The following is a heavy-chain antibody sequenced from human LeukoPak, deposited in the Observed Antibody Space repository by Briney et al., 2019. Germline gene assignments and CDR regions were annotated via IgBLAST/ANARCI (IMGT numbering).Heavy chain of an antibody. J-gene: IGHJ4*02. CDR2: INPNIGGT. Sequence: ASVKVSCKASGYTFTGYYMHWGRQAPGQGLEWVGWINPNIGGTNYAQKFQGRVTMTRDTSISTAYMELSRLRSDDTAVYYCARDAWLVGATNLYYFDYWGQGTLVTVSS. D-gene: IGHD1-26*01. CDR1: GYTFTGYY. V-gene: IGHV1-2*02. CDR3: ARDAWLVGATNLYYFDY.